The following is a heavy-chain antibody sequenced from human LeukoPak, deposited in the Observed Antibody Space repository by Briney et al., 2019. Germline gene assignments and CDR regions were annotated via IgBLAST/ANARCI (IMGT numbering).Heavy chain of an antibody. J-gene: IGHJ4*02. CDR3: ARSWNYGSGSLSY. D-gene: IGHD3-10*01. Sequence: SETLSLTWAVYGGSFSGYYWSWIRQPPVKGLEWIGEINHSGSTNYNPSLKSRVTISVDTSKNQFSLKLSSVTAADTAVYYCARSWNYGSGSLSYWGQGTLVTVSS. CDR1: GGSFSGYY. CDR2: INHSGST. V-gene: IGHV4-34*01.